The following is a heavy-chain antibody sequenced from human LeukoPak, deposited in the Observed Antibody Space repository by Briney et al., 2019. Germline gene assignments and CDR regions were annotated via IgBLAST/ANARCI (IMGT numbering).Heavy chain of an antibody. J-gene: IGHJ4*02. CDR3: ARGGGWAKFDY. CDR1: GGSISSYY. V-gene: IGHV4-59*01. Sequence: SETLSLTCNVSGGSISSYYWSWIRQPPGKGLEWIGYIYYSGSTNYNPSLKSRVTISVDTSKNQFSLKLSSVTAADTAVYYCARGGGWAKFDYWGQGTLVTVSS. D-gene: IGHD6-19*01. CDR2: IYYSGST.